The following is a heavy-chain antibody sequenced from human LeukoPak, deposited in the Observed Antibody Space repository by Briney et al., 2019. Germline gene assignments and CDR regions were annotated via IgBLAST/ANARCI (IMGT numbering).Heavy chain of an antibody. CDR2: INHGGST. J-gene: IGHJ4*02. CDR1: GGSFSGHY. Sequence: PSETLSLTCAVSGGSFSGHYWNWIRQPPGKGLEWIGEINHGGSTNYNPSLKSRVTISVDKAKNQFSLNLNSVTAADTAVYYCARGGDRSFDYWGQGTLVTVSS. D-gene: IGHD3-10*01. CDR3: ARGGDRSFDY. V-gene: IGHV4-34*01.